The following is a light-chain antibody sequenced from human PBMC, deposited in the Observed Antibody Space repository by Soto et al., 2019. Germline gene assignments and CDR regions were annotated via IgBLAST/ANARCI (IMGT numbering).Light chain of an antibody. CDR2: DAS. J-gene: IGKJ1*01. CDR3: QQYGVSPRT. Sequence: EKVLTQSPATLSLYPGERATLSCRASQSVSRYLAWYQQKPGQAPRLLIHDASSRATGIPDRFSGSGSGTDFTLTISRLEPEDFTVYYCQQYGVSPRTFGQGTKVDIK. CDR1: QSVSRY. V-gene: IGKV3-20*01.